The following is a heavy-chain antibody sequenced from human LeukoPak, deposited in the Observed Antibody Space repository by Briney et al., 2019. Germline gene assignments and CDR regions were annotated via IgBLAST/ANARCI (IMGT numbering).Heavy chain of an antibody. CDR1: GGSISSSSYY. V-gene: IGHV4-61*01. CDR3: ARAQWELGLDY. J-gene: IGHJ4*02. D-gene: IGHD1-26*01. Sequence: PSETLSLTCTVSGGSISSSSYYWSWLRQPPGKGLEWIGYIYYSGSTNYNPSLKSRVTISVDTSKNQFSLKLSSVTAADTAVYYCARAQWELGLDYWGQGTLVTVSS. CDR2: IYYSGST.